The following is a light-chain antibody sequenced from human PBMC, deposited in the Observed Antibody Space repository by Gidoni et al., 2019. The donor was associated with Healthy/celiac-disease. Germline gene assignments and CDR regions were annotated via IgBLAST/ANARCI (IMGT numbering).Light chain of an antibody. Sequence: EIVLTQSPGTLSLSPGERATLSCRASQSVSSSYLAWYQQNPGQAPRLLIYGASSWATGIPDRFSGSGSGTDFTLTISRLEPEDFAVYYCQQYGSSPRAFGPGTKVDIK. CDR2: GAS. CDR3: QQYGSSPRA. V-gene: IGKV3-20*01. J-gene: IGKJ3*01. CDR1: QSVSSSY.